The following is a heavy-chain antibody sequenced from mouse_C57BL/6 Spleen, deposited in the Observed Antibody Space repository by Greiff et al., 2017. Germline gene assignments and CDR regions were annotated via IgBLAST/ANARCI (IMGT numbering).Heavy chain of an antibody. V-gene: IGHV5-9-1*02. J-gene: IGHJ4*01. CDR2: ISSGGDYI. Sequence: EVTVEESGEGLVKPGGSLKLSCAASGFTFSSYAMSWVRHTPETRLAWVAYISSGGDYIYYADTVKGRFTISRDNARNTLYLQMSSLKSEDTAMYYCTRVTTVVGYAMDYWGQGTSVTVSS. D-gene: IGHD1-1*01. CDR3: TRVTTVVGYAMDY. CDR1: GFTFSSYA.